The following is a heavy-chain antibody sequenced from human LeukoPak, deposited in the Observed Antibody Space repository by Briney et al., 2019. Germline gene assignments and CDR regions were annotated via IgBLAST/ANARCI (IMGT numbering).Heavy chain of an antibody. CDR3: ARVGYYYDSSGYLFDY. J-gene: IGHJ4*02. CDR1: GFTFSSYS. V-gene: IGHV3-21*01. CDR2: ISSSSSYI. Sequence: GGSLRLSCAASGFTFSSYSMNWVRQAPGKGLEWVSSISSSSSYIYYADSVKGRFTISRDNAKNSLYLQMNSLRAEDTAVYYCARVGYYYDSSGYLFDYWGQGTLVTVSS. D-gene: IGHD3-22*01.